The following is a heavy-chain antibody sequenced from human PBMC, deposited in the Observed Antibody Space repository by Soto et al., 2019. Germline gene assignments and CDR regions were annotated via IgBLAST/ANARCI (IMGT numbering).Heavy chain of an antibody. V-gene: IGHV3-11*01. Sequence: QVQLVESGGGLVRPGESLRLSCAGSGFSFSDHYMSWIRQAPGKGPEWISFIDSTGSVKYYADSVKGRFTISRDNAKNSMYLQMNSLRAEDAAIYYCTTSQCGGARCYKGTWYHYGMEVWDQGTTVIVSS. CDR3: TTSQCGGARCYKGTWYHYGMEV. CDR2: IDSTGSVK. D-gene: IGHD2-21*01. CDR1: GFSFSDHY. J-gene: IGHJ6*02.